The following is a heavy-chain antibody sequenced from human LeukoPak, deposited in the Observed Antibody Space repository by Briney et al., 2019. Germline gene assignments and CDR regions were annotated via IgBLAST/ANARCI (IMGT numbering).Heavy chain of an antibody. J-gene: IGHJ4*02. V-gene: IGHV3-13*04. Sequence: PTGGSLRLSCAASGFTFSSYDMHWVRQGTGRGLEWVSAIGTAADTYYQGSVRGRFTISRENAKNSSYLQMNSLRAGDTAVYYCARGSGQIFDYWGQGTLVTVSS. CDR1: GFTFSSYD. D-gene: IGHD3-10*01. CDR3: ARGSGQIFDY. CDR2: IGTAADT.